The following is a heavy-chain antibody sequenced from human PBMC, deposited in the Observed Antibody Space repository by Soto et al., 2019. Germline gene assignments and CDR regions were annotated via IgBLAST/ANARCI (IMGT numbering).Heavy chain of an antibody. J-gene: IGHJ6*02. V-gene: IGHV4-59*01. Sequence: SETLSLTCTVSGGSISSYYWTWIRQPPGKGLEWIGYIYYSGSTNYNPSLKSRVTISADTSKNQFSLKLSSVTAADTAVYYCARDSATLGMDVWGQGTTVPVSS. CDR1: GGSISSYY. CDR3: ARDSATLGMDV. CDR2: IYYSGST. D-gene: IGHD5-12*01.